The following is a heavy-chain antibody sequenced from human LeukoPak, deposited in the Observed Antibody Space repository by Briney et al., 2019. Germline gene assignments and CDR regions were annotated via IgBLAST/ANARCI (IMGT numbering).Heavy chain of an antibody. CDR3: ARSGRVTMVRGSWFDP. D-gene: IGHD3-10*01. CDR1: GYTFTSYG. CDR2: ISAYNGNT. Sequence: ASVKVSCKASGYTFTSYGISWVRQAPGQGLEWMGWISAYNGNTNYAQKLQGRVTMTTDTSTSTAYMELRSLRSDDTAVYYCARSGRVTMVRGSWFDPWGQGTLVTVSS. V-gene: IGHV1-18*01. J-gene: IGHJ5*02.